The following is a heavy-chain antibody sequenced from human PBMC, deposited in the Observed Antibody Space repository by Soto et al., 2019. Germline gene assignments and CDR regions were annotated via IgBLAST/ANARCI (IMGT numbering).Heavy chain of an antibody. D-gene: IGHD2-21*01. CDR1: GFTFSSYA. Sequence: QVQLVESGGGVVQPGRSLRLSCAASGFTFSSYAMHWVRQAPGKGLEWVAVISYDGSNKYYADSVKGRFTISRDNSKNTLYLQMNSLRAEDTAVYYCARELGVRHPHGYYYYGMDVWGQGTTVTVSS. J-gene: IGHJ6*02. V-gene: IGHV3-30-3*01. CDR3: ARELGVRHPHGYYYYGMDV. CDR2: ISYDGSNK.